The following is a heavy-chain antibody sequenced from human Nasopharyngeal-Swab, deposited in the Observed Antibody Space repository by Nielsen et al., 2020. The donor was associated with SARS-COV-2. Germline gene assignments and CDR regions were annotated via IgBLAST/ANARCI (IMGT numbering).Heavy chain of an antibody. CDR3: ARRVTSFTMIVVVMTGGISYFDY. D-gene: IGHD3-22*01. CDR1: GGSFSVYY. J-gene: IGHJ4*02. CDR2: INQSGST. V-gene: IGHV4-34*01. Sequence: SETLSLTCAVYGGSFSVYYWTWVRQAPGKGLEWIGEINQSGSTDYHPSFKGRVTISLDTSKNQFSLKLSSVTAADTAVYYCARRVTSFTMIVVVMTGGISYFDYWSQGILVTVSS.